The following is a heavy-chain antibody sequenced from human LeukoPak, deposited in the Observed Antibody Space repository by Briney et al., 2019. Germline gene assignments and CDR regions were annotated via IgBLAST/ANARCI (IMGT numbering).Heavy chain of an antibody. Sequence: GGSLRLSCAASGFTFSDYYMSWLRQAPGKGLEWVSYISSSGSTIYYADSVKGRFTISRDNAKNTVYLQMNSLRADDTAVYFCARAPQIGFSGFDKNYWGQGTLVTVSS. CDR1: GFTFSDYY. J-gene: IGHJ4*02. V-gene: IGHV3-11*04. CDR3: ARAPQIGFSGFDKNY. CDR2: ISSSGSTI. D-gene: IGHD5-12*01.